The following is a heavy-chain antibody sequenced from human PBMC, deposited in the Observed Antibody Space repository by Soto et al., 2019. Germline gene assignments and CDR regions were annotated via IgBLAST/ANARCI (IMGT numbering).Heavy chain of an antibody. CDR1: GFTFSSYA. CDR3: AKIPTTGYYYYYYMDV. CDR2: ISGSGGST. V-gene: IGHV3-23*01. Sequence: GGSLRLSCAASGFTFSSYAMSWVRQAPGKGLEWVSAISGSGGSTYYADSVKGRFTISRDNSKNTLYLQMNSLRVEDTAVYYCAKIPTTGYYYYYYMDVWGKGTTVTVSS. D-gene: IGHD4-17*01. J-gene: IGHJ6*03.